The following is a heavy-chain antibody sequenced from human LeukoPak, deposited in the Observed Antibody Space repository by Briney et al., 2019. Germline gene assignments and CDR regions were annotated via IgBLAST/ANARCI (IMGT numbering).Heavy chain of an antibody. Sequence: PSETLSLTCTVSGYSISNGYYWGWIRQPPGKGLEWIGSIYHSGSIYYNPSLKSRVTISVDTSKNQFSLKLSSVTAADTAVYYCARVRQNSILSYYYYYYMDVWGKGTTVTVSS. V-gene: IGHV4-38-2*02. D-gene: IGHD3-3*02. CDR2: IYHSGSI. CDR1: GYSISNGYY. CDR3: ARVRQNSILSYYYYYYMDV. J-gene: IGHJ6*03.